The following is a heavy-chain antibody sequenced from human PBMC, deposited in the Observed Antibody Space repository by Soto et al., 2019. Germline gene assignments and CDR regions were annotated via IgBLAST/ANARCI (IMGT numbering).Heavy chain of an antibody. Sequence: GESLKISCKGSGYSFTSYWISWVRQMPGKGLEWMGRIDPSDSYTNYSPSFQGHVTISADKSISTAYLQWSSLKASDTAMYYCARRHSSSSAFDPWGQGTLVTVS. CDR2: IDPSDSYT. J-gene: IGHJ5*02. V-gene: IGHV5-10-1*01. D-gene: IGHD6-13*01. CDR1: GYSFTSYW. CDR3: ARRHSSSSAFDP.